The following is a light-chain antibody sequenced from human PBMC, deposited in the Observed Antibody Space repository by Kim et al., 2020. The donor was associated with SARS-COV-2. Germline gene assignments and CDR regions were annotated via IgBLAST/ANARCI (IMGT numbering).Light chain of an antibody. CDR1: KLGDKY. Sequence: SYELTQPPSVSVSPGQTAYITCSGDKLGDKYACWYQQRPGQSPVLVIHEDSQRPSGIPERFSGSKSGDTATLTIGGAQDMDEADYYCQAWDSTTVIFGGGTKVTVL. V-gene: IGLV3-1*01. CDR2: EDS. J-gene: IGLJ2*01. CDR3: QAWDSTTVI.